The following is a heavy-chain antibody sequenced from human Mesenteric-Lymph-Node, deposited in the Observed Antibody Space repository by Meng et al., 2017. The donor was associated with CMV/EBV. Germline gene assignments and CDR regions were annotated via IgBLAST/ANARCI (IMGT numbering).Heavy chain of an antibody. Sequence: SETLSLTCTVSGGSISSSSYYWGWIRQPPGKGLEWIASIHHSGSTYYNPSLKSRVTISVDTSKNQFSLKLTSVTAADTAMYYCARGIYCSGGSCYSSGRYFDCWGQGTLVTVSS. CDR1: GGSISSSSYY. CDR3: ARGIYCSGGSCYSSGRYFDC. CDR2: IHHSGST. D-gene: IGHD2-15*01. V-gene: IGHV4-39*07. J-gene: IGHJ4*02.